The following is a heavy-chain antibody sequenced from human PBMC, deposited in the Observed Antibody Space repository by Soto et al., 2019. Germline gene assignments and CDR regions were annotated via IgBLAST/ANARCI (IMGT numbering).Heavy chain of an antibody. CDR2: IYPADSNI. CDR3: AVWYYSDSSGYKGYYFDY. J-gene: IGHJ4*02. D-gene: IGHD3-22*01. V-gene: IGHV5-51*01. Sequence: GESLKISCKGSGYDFTSYWIGWVRQRPGKGLEWMGGIYPADSNIRYSPSFQGQVTISADKSIRSAYLRWTSLKASDTGMYYCAVWYYSDSSGYKGYYFDYWGQGTLVTVSS. CDR1: GYDFTSYW.